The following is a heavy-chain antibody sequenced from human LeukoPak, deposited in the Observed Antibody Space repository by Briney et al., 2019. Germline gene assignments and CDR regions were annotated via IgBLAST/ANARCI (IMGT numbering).Heavy chain of an antibody. CDR1: GFTFSHYI. D-gene: IGHD5-24*01. J-gene: IGHJ3*02. Sequence: AGGSLRLSCAASGFTFSHYIMNWVPQAAGKGLEGISYISGTSSIIYYTPSVKGRFTISRDNAKSSLYLQMNSLRDDDTAVYFCARGTWDGDRTFDIWGQGAMVTVSS. CDR2: ISGTSSII. CDR3: ARGTWDGDRTFDI. V-gene: IGHV3-48*02.